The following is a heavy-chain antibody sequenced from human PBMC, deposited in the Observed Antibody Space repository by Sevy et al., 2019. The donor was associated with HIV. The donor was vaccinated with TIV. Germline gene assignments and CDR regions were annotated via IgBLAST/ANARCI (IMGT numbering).Heavy chain of an antibody. Sequence: GGSLRLSCAASGFTFSSYWINWVRQAPGEGLEWVANINQGGNQKHYMDSVKGRFTISRDNAGNAVYLQMNSLRVEDTVVYYCARGPSGAAAGRFDSWGQGTLVTVSS. V-gene: IGHV3-7*01. CDR1: GFTFSSYW. CDR2: INQGGNQK. CDR3: ARGPSGAAAGRFDS. D-gene: IGHD6-13*01. J-gene: IGHJ4*02.